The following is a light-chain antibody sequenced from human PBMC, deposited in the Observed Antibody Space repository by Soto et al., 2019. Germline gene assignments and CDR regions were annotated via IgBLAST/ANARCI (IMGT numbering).Light chain of an antibody. J-gene: IGLJ1*01. Sequence: QSVLTQPASVSGSPGQSITISCTGTSSDVGGYNYVSWYQQHPGKAPKLMIYEVSNRPSGVSNRFSGSKSGNPASLTISGLQAEDEADYYCSSYTSSSTHYAFGTGTKVTVL. CDR1: SSDVGGYNY. CDR2: EVS. CDR3: SSYTSSSTHYA. V-gene: IGLV2-14*01.